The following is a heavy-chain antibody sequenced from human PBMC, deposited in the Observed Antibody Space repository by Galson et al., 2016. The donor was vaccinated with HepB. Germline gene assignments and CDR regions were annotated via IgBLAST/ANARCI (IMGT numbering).Heavy chain of an antibody. J-gene: IGHJ6*02. Sequence: SLRLSCAASGFTFNNYGMHWVRQAPGKGLEWVAVIWYDGSNKYHLDAVKGRFTISRDNSKNTVYLEVSSLRADDTAVYYCARAVMLGRGMDVWGQGTTVTVSS. V-gene: IGHV3-33*01. D-gene: IGHD3-10*01. CDR2: IWYDGSNK. CDR3: ARAVMLGRGMDV. CDR1: GFTFNNYG.